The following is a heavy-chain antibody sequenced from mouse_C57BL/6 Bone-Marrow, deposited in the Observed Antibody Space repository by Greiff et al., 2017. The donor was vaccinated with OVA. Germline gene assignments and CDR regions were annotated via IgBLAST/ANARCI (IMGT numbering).Heavy chain of an antibody. CDR1: GYPFTSYW. CDR3: ANGFRRYDVDY. V-gene: IGHV1-55*01. J-gene: IGHJ2*01. CDR2: IYPGSGST. Sequence: QVQLQQPGAELVKPGASVKMSCQASGYPFTSYWITWVKQRPGQGLEWVGDIYPGSGSTNYNEKFKSKATLTVDTSSSTAYQQPSSLSAEDSAVYNCANGFRRYDVDYWGQGTTLTVSA. D-gene: IGHD2-14*01.